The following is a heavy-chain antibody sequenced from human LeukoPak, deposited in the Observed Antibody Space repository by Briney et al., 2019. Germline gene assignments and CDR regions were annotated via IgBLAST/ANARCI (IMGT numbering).Heavy chain of an antibody. CDR1: GFTVSSNY. CDR3: AKYHPYYDSSGYLGPFDY. CDR2: ISGSGGST. Sequence: PGGSLRLSCAASGFTVSSNYMSWVRQAPGKGLEWVSAISGSGGSTYYADSVKGRFTISRDNSKNTLYLQMNSLRAEDTAVYYCAKYHPYYDSSGYLGPFDYWGQGTLVTVSS. D-gene: IGHD3-22*01. J-gene: IGHJ4*02. V-gene: IGHV3-23*01.